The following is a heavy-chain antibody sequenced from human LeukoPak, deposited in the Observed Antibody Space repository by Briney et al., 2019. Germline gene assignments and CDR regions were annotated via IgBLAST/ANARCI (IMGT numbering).Heavy chain of an antibody. Sequence: PGGSLRLSCAASGFTFSSYAMSWVRQAPGKGLEWVSVIYSGGSTYYADSVKGRFTISRDNSKDTLYLQMNSLRAEDTAVYYCARDLSGCFDYWGQGTLVTVSS. CDR2: IYSGGST. D-gene: IGHD3-10*01. V-gene: IGHV3-53*01. J-gene: IGHJ4*02. CDR3: ARDLSGCFDY. CDR1: GFTFSSYA.